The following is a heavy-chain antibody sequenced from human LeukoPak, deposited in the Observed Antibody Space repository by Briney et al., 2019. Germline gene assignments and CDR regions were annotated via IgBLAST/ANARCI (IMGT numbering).Heavy chain of an antibody. CDR1: GYTFTSYG. CDR2: ISAYNGNT. CDR3: ARAGREYLNYYDSSGYYLDYYYYMDV. J-gene: IGHJ6*03. V-gene: IGHV1-18*01. D-gene: IGHD3-22*01. Sequence: ASVKVSCKASGYTFTSYGVSWVRQAPGQGLEWMGWISAYNGNTNYAQKLQGRVTMTTDTSTSTAYMELRSLRSDDTAVYYCARAGREYLNYYDSSGYYLDYYYYMDVWGKGTTVTISS.